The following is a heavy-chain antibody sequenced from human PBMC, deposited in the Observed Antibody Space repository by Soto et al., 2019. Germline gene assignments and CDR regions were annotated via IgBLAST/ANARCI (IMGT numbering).Heavy chain of an antibody. V-gene: IGHV4-31*03. CDR2: IYYSGST. Sequence: TLSLPCTVSCGSISSGGYYWSWIRQHPGKGLEWIGYIYYSGSTYYNPSLKSRVTISVDTSKNQFSLKLSSVTAADTAVYYCARDSYYGSGSPKGFDYWGQGTLVTVSS. CDR3: ARDSYYGSGSPKGFDY. CDR1: CGSISSGGYY. J-gene: IGHJ4*02. D-gene: IGHD3-10*01.